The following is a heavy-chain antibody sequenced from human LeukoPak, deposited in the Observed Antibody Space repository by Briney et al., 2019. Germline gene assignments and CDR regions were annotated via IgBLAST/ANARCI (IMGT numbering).Heavy chain of an antibody. V-gene: IGHV3-23*01. CDR3: AKDGIDGSGSYLSLDY. J-gene: IGHJ4*02. CDR2: ISGSGGST. CDR1: GFTFTSYA. D-gene: IGHD3-10*01. Sequence: GGSLRVSCAASGFTFTSYAMSWVRQAPGKGREWVSAISGSGGSTYYADSVKGRFTISRDNSKNTLYLQMNSLRAEDTAVYYCAKDGIDGSGSYLSLDYWGQGTLVTVSS.